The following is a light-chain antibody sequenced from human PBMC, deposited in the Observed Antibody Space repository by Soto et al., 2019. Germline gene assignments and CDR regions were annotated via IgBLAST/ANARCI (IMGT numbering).Light chain of an antibody. CDR1: RSKIGAGYD. CDR2: GNS. Sequence: QSVLTQPPSVSGAPGQRVTISCTGSRSKIGAGYDVHWYQQLPGTAPKLLIYGNSNRPSGVPDRFSGSKSGTSASLAITGLQAEDEADYYCQSYDSSLSGSVFGGGTKVTVL. J-gene: IGLJ3*02. CDR3: QSYDSSLSGSV. V-gene: IGLV1-40*01.